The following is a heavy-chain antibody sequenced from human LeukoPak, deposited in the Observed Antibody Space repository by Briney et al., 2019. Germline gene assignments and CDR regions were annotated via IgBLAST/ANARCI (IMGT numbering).Heavy chain of an antibody. CDR1: GGSISSSSYY. D-gene: IGHD6-13*01. J-gene: IGHJ4*02. V-gene: IGHV4-39*07. CDR2: IYYSGST. Sequence: SETLSLTCTVSGGSISSSSYYWGWIAQPPGTGSEWIGSIYYSGSTYYNPSLKSRVTISVDTSKNQFSLKLSSVTAADTAVYYCARVEAAAGYFDYWGQGTLVTVSS. CDR3: ARVEAAAGYFDY.